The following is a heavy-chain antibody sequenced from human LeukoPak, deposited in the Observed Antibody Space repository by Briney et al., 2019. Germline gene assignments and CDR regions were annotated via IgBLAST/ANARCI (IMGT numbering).Heavy chain of an antibody. CDR3: ARYPVGYSSGWYGSYYHGMDV. Sequence: GGSLRLSCAASGFTVSGIYMSWVRQAPGKGLEWVSVINGGGTTYYADSVKGRFTISRDNSENTLDLEMNSLRAEDAAVYYCARYPVGYSSGWYGSYYHGMDVWGQGTTVTVSS. CDR2: INGGGTT. D-gene: IGHD6-19*01. J-gene: IGHJ6*02. CDR1: GFTVSGIY. V-gene: IGHV3-66*01.